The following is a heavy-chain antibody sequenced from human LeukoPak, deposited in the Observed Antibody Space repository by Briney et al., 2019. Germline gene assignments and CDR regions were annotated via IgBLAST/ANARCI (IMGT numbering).Heavy chain of an antibody. CDR1: GYTFTGYY. Sequence: ASVKVSCXASGYTFTGYYMHCVRQAPGQGLEWMGWINPNSGGTKYAQRFQDRVSMTRDTSITTAHMELSRLRSDDTAVYYCARGSGYYTGWSDPWGQGTLVTVSS. CDR3: ARGSGYYTGWSDP. J-gene: IGHJ5*02. V-gene: IGHV1-2*02. CDR2: INPNSGGT. D-gene: IGHD3-3*01.